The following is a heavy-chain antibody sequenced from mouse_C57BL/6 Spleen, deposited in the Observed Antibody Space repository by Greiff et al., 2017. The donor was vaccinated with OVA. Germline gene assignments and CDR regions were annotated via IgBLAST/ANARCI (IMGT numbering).Heavy chain of an antibody. CDR1: GYSITSGYY. CDR2: ISYDGSN. CDR3: ARGYGSLDY. J-gene: IGHJ2*01. V-gene: IGHV3-6*01. D-gene: IGHD1-1*01. Sequence: DVKLQESGPGLVKPSQSLSLTCSVTGYSITSGYYWNWIRQFPGNKLEWMGYISYDGSNNYNPSLKNRISITRDTSKNQFFLNLNSVTTEDTATYYCARGYGSLDYWGQGTTLTVSS.